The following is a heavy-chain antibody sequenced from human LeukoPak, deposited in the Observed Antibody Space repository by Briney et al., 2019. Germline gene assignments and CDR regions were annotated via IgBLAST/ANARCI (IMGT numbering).Heavy chain of an antibody. J-gene: IGHJ4*02. CDR1: GGTFTIYA. V-gene: IGHV1-69*05. CDR3: ARLSRYSRPPFDY. CDR2: IILSCGTA. Sequence: AVKVSFKASGGTFTIYAISWVRQGPGQGLEWVGGIILSCGTANYVQKLQGRVTNTTDKSTSTAYMELSSLRSEDTAVYYCARLSRYSRPPFDYWGQGTLVTVSS. D-gene: IGHD6-13*01.